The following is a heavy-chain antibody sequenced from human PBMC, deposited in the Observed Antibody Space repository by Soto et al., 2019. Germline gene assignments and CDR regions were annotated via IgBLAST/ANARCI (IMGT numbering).Heavy chain of an antibody. Sequence: ASVKVSWKAPGYTFSSTDINWVRQATGQGLEWMGWMNPNSGNTGYAQKFQGRVSMTTVTSMTTAYMELRSLRSADTAIYYCARWGRQDTAMVSLESIDYWG. J-gene: IGHJ4*01. V-gene: IGHV1-8*01. D-gene: IGHD5-18*01. CDR3: ARWGRQDTAMVSLESIDY. CDR1: GYTFSSTD. CDR2: MNPNSGNT.